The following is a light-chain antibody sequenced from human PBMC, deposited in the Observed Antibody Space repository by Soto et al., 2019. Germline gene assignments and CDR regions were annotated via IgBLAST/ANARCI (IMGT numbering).Light chain of an antibody. V-gene: IGKV4-1*01. J-gene: IGKJ2*01. CDR3: QHYYGLPYT. Sequence: DIVMTQSPDSLAVSLGERATINCTSSQSVLYLSNSKANLAWYQQKPGQPPKLLIYRASTRESGVPDRFSGRGSGRDFTLTISSLQAEDVAVDYCQHYYGLPYTFGLGTKVEIK. CDR2: RAS. CDR1: QSVLYLSNSKAN.